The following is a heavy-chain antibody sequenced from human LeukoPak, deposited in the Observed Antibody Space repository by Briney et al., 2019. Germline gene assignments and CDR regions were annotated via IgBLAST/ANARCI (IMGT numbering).Heavy chain of an antibody. CDR2: IYSGGST. D-gene: IGHD3-22*01. Sequence: GGSLRLSCAASGLIVSSNYMSWVRQAPGKGLEWVSVIYSGGSTYYADSVKGRFTISRDNSKNTLYLQMNSLRAEDTATYYCAKRVDDRSGYFFDSWGQGTRVTVSS. J-gene: IGHJ4*02. CDR1: GLIVSSNY. CDR3: AKRVDDRSGYFFDS. V-gene: IGHV3-53*01.